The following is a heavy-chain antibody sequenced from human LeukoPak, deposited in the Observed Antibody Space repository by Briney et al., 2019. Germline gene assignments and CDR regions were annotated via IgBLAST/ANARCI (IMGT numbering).Heavy chain of an antibody. J-gene: IGHJ4*02. CDR2: IRSKVYGGTT. Sequence: PGGSLRLSCTASGFTFGDYAMSWFRQAPGKGLEWVGFIRSKVYGGTTEYAASVKGRFTISRDDSKSIAYLQMNSLKSEDTAVYYCVRYSGDADYWGQGTLVTVSS. D-gene: IGHD5-12*01. V-gene: IGHV3-49*03. CDR1: GFTFGDYA. CDR3: VRYSGDADY.